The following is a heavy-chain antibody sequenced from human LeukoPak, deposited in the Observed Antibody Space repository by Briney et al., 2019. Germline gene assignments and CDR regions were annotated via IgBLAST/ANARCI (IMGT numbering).Heavy chain of an antibody. CDR1: GFTFSDYY. D-gene: IGHD6-19*01. CDR3: ARDSLLRGWYFAASYYVDV. CDR2: ISSSGSTI. Sequence: PGGSLRLSCAASGFTFSDYYMSWIRQAPGKGLEWVSYISSSGSTIYYADSVKGRFTISRDNAKNSLYLQMNSLRAEDTAAYYCARDSLLRGWYFAASYYVDVWGKGTTVTVSS. J-gene: IGHJ6*03. V-gene: IGHV3-11*01.